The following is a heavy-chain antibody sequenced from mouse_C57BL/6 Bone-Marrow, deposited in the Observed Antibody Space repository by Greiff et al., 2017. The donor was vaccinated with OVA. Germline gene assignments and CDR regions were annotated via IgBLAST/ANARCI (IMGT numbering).Heavy chain of an antibody. J-gene: IGHJ2*01. V-gene: IGHV14-4*01. CDR3: TTDYYGSSYGY. CDR2: IDPENGDT. D-gene: IGHD1-1*01. CDR1: GFNIKDDY. Sequence: EVKLVESGAELVRPGASVKLSCTASGFNIKDDYMHWVKQRPEQGLEWIGWIDPENGDTEYASKFQGKATITADTSSNTAYLQLSSLTSEDTAVYYCTTDYYGSSYGYWGQGTTLTVSS.